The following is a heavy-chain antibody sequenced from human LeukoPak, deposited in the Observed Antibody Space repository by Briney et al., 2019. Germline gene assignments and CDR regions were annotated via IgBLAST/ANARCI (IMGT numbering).Heavy chain of an antibody. J-gene: IGHJ4*02. CDR3: ARKDTYYYDSSGYYYGY. CDR1: GFTFSSYS. V-gene: IGHV3-21*01. Sequence: GGSLRLSCAASGFTFSSYSMNWVRQAPGKGLEWGSSISSSSSYMYYADSVKGRFTISRDNAKTSLYLQMNSLRAEDTAVYYCARKDTYYYDSSGYYYGYWGQGTLVTVSS. CDR2: ISSSSSYM. D-gene: IGHD3-22*01.